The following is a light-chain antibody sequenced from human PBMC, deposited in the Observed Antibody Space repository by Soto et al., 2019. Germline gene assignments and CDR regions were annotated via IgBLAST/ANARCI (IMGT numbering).Light chain of an antibody. CDR2: AAF. J-gene: IGKJ5*01. V-gene: IGKV1-39*01. Sequence: IRMSHSASSVSDSVGDRVTITCRASQSISGSLNWYQQKPGKAPKLLIYAAFSLQSGVPSRFSGSGSGTDFTLTISSLQPEDFATYYCQQSDTPPITFGQGTRLGIK. CDR3: QQSDTPPIT. CDR1: QSISGS.